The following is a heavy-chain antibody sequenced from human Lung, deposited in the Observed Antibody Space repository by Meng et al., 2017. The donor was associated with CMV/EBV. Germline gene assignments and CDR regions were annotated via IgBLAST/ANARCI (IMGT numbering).Heavy chain of an antibody. CDR3: AREAGRDGYATPKFDY. CDR1: CASIGSGGSY. J-gene: IGHJ4*02. D-gene: IGHD5-24*01. V-gene: IGHV4-31*03. CDR2: IYYTGST. Sequence: QGHLQGSGSGLGTPCHSLSLTCTAACASIGSGGSYWSWSRQHPGKGLEWIGYIYYTGSTFSNPSLKSRVTISVDTSKNQFSLKLIPATAADTAVYYCAREAGRDGYATPKFDYWGQGTLVTVSS.